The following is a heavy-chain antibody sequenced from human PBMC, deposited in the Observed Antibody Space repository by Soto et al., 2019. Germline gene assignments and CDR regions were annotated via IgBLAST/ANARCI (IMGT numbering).Heavy chain of an antibody. D-gene: IGHD5-18*01. CDR2: TIPIIGTT. J-gene: IGHJ4*02. CDR1: GDTLSTHG. V-gene: IGHV1-69*01. Sequence: QVQRVQSGAEVKKPGSSVKVSCQDSGDTLSTHGISWVRQATGQGLEWMGGTIPIIGTTDYAEKFQGRFTITAEESKTTAYLELRRLTPDDTAVYYCAAGDSSDTGDHGGQGTLVAFTS. CDR3: AAGDSSDTGDH.